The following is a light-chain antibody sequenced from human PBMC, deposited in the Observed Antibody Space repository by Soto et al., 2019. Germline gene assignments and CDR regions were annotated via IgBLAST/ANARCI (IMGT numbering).Light chain of an antibody. CDR2: LEGSGSY. CDR1: SGHSSYI. Sequence: QLVLTQSSSASASLGSSVKVTCTLSSGHSSYIIAWHQQQPGKAPRYLMKLEGSGSYNRGSGVPDRFSGSSSGADRYLTIPNGQSEDEADYYCETCDSNTRVFGGGTKLTVL. CDR3: ETCDSNTRV. V-gene: IGLV4-60*03. J-gene: IGLJ3*02.